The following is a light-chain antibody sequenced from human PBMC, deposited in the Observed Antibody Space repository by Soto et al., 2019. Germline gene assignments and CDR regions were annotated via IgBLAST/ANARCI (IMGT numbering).Light chain of an antibody. CDR3: QQRSNWPPEFT. V-gene: IGKV3-11*01. Sequence: EIVLTQSPATLSLSPGERATLSCRASQSVRSYLTWYQHKPGQAPRLLIYDSSHRATGIPARFSGSGSGTDFTLNISSLEPEDFAVYYCQQRSNWPPEFTFGQGTKL. CDR1: QSVRSY. CDR2: DSS. J-gene: IGKJ2*01.